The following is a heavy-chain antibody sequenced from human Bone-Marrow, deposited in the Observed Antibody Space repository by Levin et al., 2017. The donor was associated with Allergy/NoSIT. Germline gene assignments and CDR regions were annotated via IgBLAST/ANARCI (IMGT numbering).Heavy chain of an antibody. J-gene: IGHJ4*02. CDR3: ATQYFYDDGGSLRGTFDY. CDR2: ISYDGREK. Sequence: AGGSLRLSCTVSGFNFRGYAMHWVRQAPGKGLEGVAVISYDGREKFYADSVMGRFNVSRDNSKNTLYLQINSLRREDTALYYCATQYFYDDGGSLRGTFDYWGQGTPLTVS. V-gene: IGHV3-30*03. D-gene: IGHD3-22*01. CDR1: GFNFRGYA.